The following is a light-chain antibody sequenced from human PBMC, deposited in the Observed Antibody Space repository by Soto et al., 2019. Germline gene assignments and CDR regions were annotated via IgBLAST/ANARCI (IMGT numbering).Light chain of an antibody. CDR3: QQYDSSPWT. V-gene: IGKV3-20*01. CDR2: GAS. Sequence: EIVMTQSPATLSVSPGERATLSCRASHSVNSNLAWYQQKPGQAPRLLIYGASSRATGIPDRFSGSGSGTDFTLTISRLEPEDFAVYYCQQYDSSPWTFGQGTKVEIK. J-gene: IGKJ1*01. CDR1: HSVNSN.